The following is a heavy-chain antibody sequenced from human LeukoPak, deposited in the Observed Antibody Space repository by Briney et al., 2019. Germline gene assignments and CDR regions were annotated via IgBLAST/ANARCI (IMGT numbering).Heavy chain of an antibody. J-gene: IGHJ4*02. CDR3: ARVSGYYDSSGYYGIYFDY. V-gene: IGHV4-4*07. Sequence: SETLSLTCTVSGGSISSYYWSWIRQPAGKGLEWIGRIYTSGSTNYNPSLKSRVTMSVDTSENQFSLKLSSVVAADTAVYYCARVSGYYDSSGYYGIYFDYWGQGTLVTVSS. CDR2: IYTSGST. CDR1: GGSISSYY. D-gene: IGHD3-22*01.